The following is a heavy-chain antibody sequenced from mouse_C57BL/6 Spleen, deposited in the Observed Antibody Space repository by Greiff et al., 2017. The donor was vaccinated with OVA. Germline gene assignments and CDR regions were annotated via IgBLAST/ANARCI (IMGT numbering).Heavy chain of an antibody. J-gene: IGHJ2*01. V-gene: IGHV1-76*01. CDR1: GYTFTDYY. CDR3: ATNWADY. D-gene: IGHD4-1*02. Sequence: VQLQQSGAELVRPGASVKLSCKASGYTFTDYYINWVKQRPGQGLEWIARIYPGSGNTYYNEKFKGKATLTAEKSSSTAYMQLSSLTSEDSAVYFCATNWADYWGQGTTLTVSS. CDR2: IYPGSGNT.